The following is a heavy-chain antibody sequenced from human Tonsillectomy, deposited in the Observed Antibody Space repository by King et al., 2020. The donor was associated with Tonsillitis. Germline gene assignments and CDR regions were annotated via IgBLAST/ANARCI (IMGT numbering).Heavy chain of an antibody. J-gene: IGHJ4*02. CDR1: GYTFTGYY. V-gene: IGHV1-2*07. D-gene: IGHD3-22*01. CDR2: ISPNRGGT. Sequence: QLVQSGADVKKSGASVKVSCKASGYTFTGYYIHWVRQAPGQGLDWMGRISPNRGGTNYALKFQGRVTMTRDTSIRTVYMELSRLRSDDTAVYYCARVDYYDSSGYFDYWGQGTLVTVSS. CDR3: ARVDYYDSSGYFDY.